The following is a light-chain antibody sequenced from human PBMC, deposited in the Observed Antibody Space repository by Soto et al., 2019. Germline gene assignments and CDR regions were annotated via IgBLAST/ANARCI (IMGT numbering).Light chain of an antibody. V-gene: IGKV3-15*01. CDR2: DAS. J-gene: IGKJ5*01. CDR3: QKYIKWPIT. CDR1: QSFSSN. Sequence: SPGTLSVSPGERATLSCRASQSFSSNLAWYQQKPGQAPRLLISDASTRATGIPARFSGSGSGTEFTLTVSSLQSEDFAVYYCQKYIKWPITRGQGTRLEIK.